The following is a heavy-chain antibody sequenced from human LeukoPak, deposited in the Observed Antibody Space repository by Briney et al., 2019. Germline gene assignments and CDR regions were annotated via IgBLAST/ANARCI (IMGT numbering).Heavy chain of an antibody. CDR3: ARELLWFGGPGAFDI. Sequence: PGGSLRLSCAASGFTFSSYSMNWVRQAPGKGLEWVSFISSSSSYISDADSVKGRFTIARDNAKNSLFLQMSSLRAEDTAIYYCARELLWFGGPGAFDIWGQGTMVTVSS. V-gene: IGHV3-21*05. J-gene: IGHJ3*02. CDR2: ISSSSSYI. CDR1: GFTFSSYS. D-gene: IGHD3-10*01.